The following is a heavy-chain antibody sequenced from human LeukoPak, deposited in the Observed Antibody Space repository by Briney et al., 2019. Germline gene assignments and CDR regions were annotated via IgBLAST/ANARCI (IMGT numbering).Heavy chain of an antibody. Sequence: GRSLRLSCAASGFTFSSYSMNWVRQAPGKGLEWVSSISSSSSYIYYADSVKGRFTISRDNAKNSLYLQMNRLRAEDTAVYYCARLLGYYGSGSSRYYSGMDVWGKGTAVTVSS. J-gene: IGHJ6*04. CDR2: ISSSSSYI. D-gene: IGHD3-10*01. CDR3: ARLLGYYGSGSSRYYSGMDV. CDR1: GFTFSSYS. V-gene: IGHV3-21*01.